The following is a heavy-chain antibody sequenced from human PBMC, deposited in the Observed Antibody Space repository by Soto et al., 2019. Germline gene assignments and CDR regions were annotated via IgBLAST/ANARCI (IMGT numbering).Heavy chain of an antibody. J-gene: IGHJ6*02. Sequence: GESLKISCKCCGYSFTSYWIGWVRHMPGRGLERMGRIDPSDSYTNYSPSSQGHVTISADKSISTAYLQWSSLKASDTAMYYCARHGREKTSIAAAGYYYYGMDVWGQGTTVTVSS. D-gene: IGHD6-13*01. CDR3: ARHGREKTSIAAAGYYYYGMDV. CDR1: GYSFTSYW. CDR2: IDPSDSYT. V-gene: IGHV5-10-1*01.